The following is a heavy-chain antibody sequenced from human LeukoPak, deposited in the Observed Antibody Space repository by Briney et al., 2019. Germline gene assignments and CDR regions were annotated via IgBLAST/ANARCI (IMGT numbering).Heavy chain of an antibody. CDR2: INPSGGST. J-gene: IGHJ6*03. CDR1: GYTFTSYY. D-gene: IGHD5-24*01. Sequence: ASVKVSCKASGYTFTSYYMHWVRQAPGQGLEWMGIINPSGGSTSYAQKFQGRVTMTRDMSTSTVYMELSSLRSEDTAVYYCARDREMATIRSRGYYYYYMDVWGKGTTVTVSS. V-gene: IGHV1-46*01. CDR3: ARDREMATIRSRGYYYYYMDV.